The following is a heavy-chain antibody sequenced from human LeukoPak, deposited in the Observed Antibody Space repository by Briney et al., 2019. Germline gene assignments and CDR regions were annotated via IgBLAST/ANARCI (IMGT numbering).Heavy chain of an antibody. CDR1: GFTFSGYA. CDR3: ARDLWSGYSGLGY. CDR2: ISYDGSNK. J-gene: IGHJ4*02. Sequence: GGSLRLSCAASGFTFSGYAMHWVRQAPGKGLEWVAVISYDGSNKYYADSVKGRFAISRDNSKNTLYLQMNSLRAEDTAVYYCARDLWSGYSGLGYWGQGTLVTASS. V-gene: IGHV3-30*01. D-gene: IGHD3-3*01.